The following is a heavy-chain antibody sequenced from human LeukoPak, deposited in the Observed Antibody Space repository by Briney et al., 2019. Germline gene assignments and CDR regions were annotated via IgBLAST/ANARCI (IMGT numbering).Heavy chain of an antibody. CDR3: ARHNDYGDYLGD. D-gene: IGHD4-17*01. CDR1: GGSISSGSYY. J-gene: IGHJ4*02. Sequence: SETLSLTCTVSGGSISSGSYYWSWIRQPAGKGLEWIGRIYTSGSTNYNPSLKSRVTISADTSKNQFSLKLSSVTAGDTAVYHCARHNDYGDYLGDWGQGTLVTVSS. CDR2: IYTSGST. V-gene: IGHV4-61*02.